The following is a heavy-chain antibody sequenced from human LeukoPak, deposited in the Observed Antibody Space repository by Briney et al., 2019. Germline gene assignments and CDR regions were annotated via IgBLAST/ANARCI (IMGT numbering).Heavy chain of an antibody. J-gene: IGHJ4*02. CDR1: GFTFSSYG. CDR2: ISYDGSNK. CDR3: AKGGGWLPDY. D-gene: IGHD6-19*01. V-gene: IGHV3-30*18. Sequence: HPGGSLRLSCAASGFTFSSYGMHWVRQAPGKGLEWVAVISYDGSNKYYTDSVKGRFTISRDNSKNTLYLQMNSLRAEDTAVYYCAKGGGWLPDYWGQGNRVTVSS.